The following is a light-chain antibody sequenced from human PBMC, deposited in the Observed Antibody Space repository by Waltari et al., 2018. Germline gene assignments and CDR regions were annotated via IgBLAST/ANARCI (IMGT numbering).Light chain of an antibody. CDR2: EDG. J-gene: IGLJ3*02. Sequence: NFVLTQPLSVSESPGKTVTISFTGSSGSIASNHSQWYRPRPGSAATTVIYEDGRRPSGVPDRFSGSIDRSSNSASLTISGLKTEDEGDYYCHSYVDTYHVFGGGTKLTVL. CDR1: SGSIASNH. CDR3: HSYVDTYHV. V-gene: IGLV6-57*02.